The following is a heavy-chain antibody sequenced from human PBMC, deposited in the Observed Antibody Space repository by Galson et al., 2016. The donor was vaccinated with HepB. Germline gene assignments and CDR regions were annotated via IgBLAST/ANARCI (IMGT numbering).Heavy chain of an antibody. CDR3: ARTLDYCSSIRCYDYGMDV. V-gene: IGHV3-33*01. CDR1: GFTFSSYG. CDR2: IWYDGSNK. J-gene: IGHJ6*02. D-gene: IGHD2-2*01. Sequence: SLRLSCAASGFTFSSYGMQWVRQAPGKGLEWVAVIWYDGSNKFYADSVRGRFTISRDNSRNTLYLQMNSLRAEDTAVYYCARTLDYCSSIRCYDYGMDVWGQGTTVTVSS.